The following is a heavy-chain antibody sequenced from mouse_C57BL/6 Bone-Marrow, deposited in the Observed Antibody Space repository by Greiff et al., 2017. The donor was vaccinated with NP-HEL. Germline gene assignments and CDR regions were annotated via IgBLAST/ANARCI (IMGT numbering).Heavy chain of an antibody. D-gene: IGHD2-2*01. CDR2: IWSGGST. J-gene: IGHJ4*01. CDR3: ARQRLLWLRRAGYYAMDY. Sequence: VQLQQSGPGLVQPSQSLSITCTVSGFSLTSYGVHWVRQSPGKGLEWLGVIWSGGSTDSNAAFISRLSISKDNSKSQVFFKMNSLQADDTAIYYCARQRLLWLRRAGYYAMDYWGQGTSVTVSS. CDR1: GFSLTSYG. V-gene: IGHV2-2*01.